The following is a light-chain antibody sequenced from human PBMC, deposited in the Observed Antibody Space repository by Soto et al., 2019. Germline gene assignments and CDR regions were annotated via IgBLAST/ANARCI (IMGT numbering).Light chain of an antibody. CDR3: QSYDRSLGGSTNV. J-gene: IGLJ1*01. CDR2: DNN. Sequence: QSVLTQPPSVSGAPGQRVTISCTGSSSNIGAGYDVQWYQQLPGTAPTLINYDNNNRPSGAPDRFSGSESGASSSLAITGLQAEDEAEYYGQSYDRSLGGSTNVFGAGTKLTVL. CDR1: SSNIGAGYD. V-gene: IGLV1-40*01.